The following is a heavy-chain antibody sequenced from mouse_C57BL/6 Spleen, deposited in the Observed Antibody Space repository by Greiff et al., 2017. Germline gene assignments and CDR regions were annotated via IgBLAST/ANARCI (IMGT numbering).Heavy chain of an antibody. CDR1: GYTFTSYW. CDR2: IYPGSGST. CDR3: AREGAYYGSSSWFAY. Sequence: VQLQQPGAELVKPGASVKMSCKASGYTFTSYWITWVKQRPGQGLEWIGDIYPGSGSTNYNEKFKSKATLTVDTSSSTAYMQLSSLTSEDSAVYYCAREGAYYGSSSWFAYWGQGTLVTVSA. D-gene: IGHD1-1*01. J-gene: IGHJ3*01. V-gene: IGHV1-55*01.